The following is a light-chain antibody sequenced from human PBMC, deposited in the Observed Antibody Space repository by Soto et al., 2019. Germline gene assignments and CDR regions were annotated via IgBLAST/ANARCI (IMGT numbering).Light chain of an antibody. Sequence: DIQMTQSPSSMSASVGDRVTITCRASQSISNHLNWYQKKPGKDPKILIFAASSLQSGVPSRFSGSRSGPDFNLTISSLQTEDFATYECQQRYSSTPTFGQGTKVEIK. CDR2: AAS. J-gene: IGKJ1*01. CDR1: QSISNH. CDR3: QQRYSSTPT. V-gene: IGKV1-39*01.